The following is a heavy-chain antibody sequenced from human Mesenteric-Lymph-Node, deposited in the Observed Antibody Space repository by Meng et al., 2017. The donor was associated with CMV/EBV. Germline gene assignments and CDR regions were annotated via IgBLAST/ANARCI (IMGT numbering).Heavy chain of an antibody. Sequence: SLKISCAASGFTFDDYAMHWVRQAPGKGLEWVSGISWNSGSIGYADSVKGRFTISRDNAKNSLYLQMNSLRAEDTAVYYCARAKVTGTSPYGYWGQGTRVTVSS. J-gene: IGHJ4*02. D-gene: IGHD1-7*01. CDR3: ARAKVTGTSPYGY. V-gene: IGHV3-9*01. CDR2: ISWNSGSI. CDR1: GFTFDDYA.